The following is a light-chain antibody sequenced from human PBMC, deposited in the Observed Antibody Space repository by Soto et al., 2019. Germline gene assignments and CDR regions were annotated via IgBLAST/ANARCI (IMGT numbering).Light chain of an antibody. J-gene: IGKJ1*01. CDR2: GAS. Sequence: EIVMTQSPANLSVSPGESAMLSCRASEYVNNNLAWYQHKPGQAPRLLIFGASTRATDTPARFSGSGSGTEFTLTISSPQSADYAVYYCQQYKKWPPWTFGQGTKVEIK. CDR3: QQYKKWPPWT. V-gene: IGKV3-15*01. CDR1: EYVNNN.